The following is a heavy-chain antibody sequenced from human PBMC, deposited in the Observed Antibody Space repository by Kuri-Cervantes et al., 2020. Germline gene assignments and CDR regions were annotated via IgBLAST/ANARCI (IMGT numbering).Heavy chain of an antibody. J-gene: IGHJ2*01. CDR2: IYDSGST. V-gene: IGHV4-59*01. D-gene: IGHD2-15*01. Sequence: ESLKISCAASRFTFSDYYMSWIRQPPGKGLEWIGYIYDSGSTTYNPSLKSRVTISVDTSKNQFSLKLSSVTAADTAVYYCARAYYCSGANCYGWYFDLWGRGTLVTVSS. CDR1: RFTFSDYY. CDR3: ARAYYCSGANCYGWYFDL.